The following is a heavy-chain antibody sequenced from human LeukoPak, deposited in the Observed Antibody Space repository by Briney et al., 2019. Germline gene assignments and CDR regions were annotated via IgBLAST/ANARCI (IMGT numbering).Heavy chain of an antibody. CDR1: GFTVSSNY. Sequence: GGSLRLSCAASGFTVSSNYMSRVRQAPGKGLEWVSVIYSGGSTYYADSVKGRFTISRHNSKNTLYLQMNSLRAEDTAVYYCARGPDYYDSSDPYSYWGQGTLVTVSS. CDR2: IYSGGST. CDR3: ARGPDYYDSSDPYSY. J-gene: IGHJ4*02. D-gene: IGHD3-22*01. V-gene: IGHV3-53*04.